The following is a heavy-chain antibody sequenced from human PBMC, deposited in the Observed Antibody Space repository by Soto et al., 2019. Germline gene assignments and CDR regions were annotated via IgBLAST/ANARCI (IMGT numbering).Heavy chain of an antibody. CDR2: IIPIFGTA. CDR1: GGTFSSYA. Sequence: SVKVACTASGGTFSSYAISWVRQAPGQGLEWMGGIIPIFGTANYAQKFQGRVTITADESTSTAYMELSSLRSEDTAVYYCARSPRAAHPPHHYGMDVWGQGTTVTVYS. V-gene: IGHV1-69*13. D-gene: IGHD6-6*01. CDR3: ARSPRAAHPPHHYGMDV. J-gene: IGHJ6*02.